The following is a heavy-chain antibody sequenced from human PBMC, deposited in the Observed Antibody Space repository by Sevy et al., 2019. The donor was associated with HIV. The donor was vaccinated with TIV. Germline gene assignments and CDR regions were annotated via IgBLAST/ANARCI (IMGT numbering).Heavy chain of an antibody. CDR3: ARDWGILTGYRYYGMDV. V-gene: IGHV4-59*13. CDR2: IYYSGST. CDR1: GGSISSYY. J-gene: IGHJ6*02. Sequence: SETLSLTCTVSGGSISSYYWSWIWQPPGKGLEWIGYIYYSGSTNYNPSLKSRVTISVDTSKNQFSLKLSSVTAAETAVYYCARDWGILTGYRYYGMDVWGQGTTVTVSS. D-gene: IGHD3-9*01.